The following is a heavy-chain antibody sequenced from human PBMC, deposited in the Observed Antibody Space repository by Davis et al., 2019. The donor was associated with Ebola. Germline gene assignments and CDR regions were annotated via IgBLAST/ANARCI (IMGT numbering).Heavy chain of an antibody. CDR3: ARARYIVVVTAILDY. Sequence: ASVKVSCKASGYTFTGYYMHWVRQAPGQGLEWMGIINPSGGSTSYAQKFQGRVTMTRDTSTSTVYMELSSLRSEDTAVYYCARARYIVVVTAILDYWGQGTLVTVSS. CDR2: INPSGGST. CDR1: GYTFTGYY. D-gene: IGHD2-21*02. V-gene: IGHV1-46*01. J-gene: IGHJ4*02.